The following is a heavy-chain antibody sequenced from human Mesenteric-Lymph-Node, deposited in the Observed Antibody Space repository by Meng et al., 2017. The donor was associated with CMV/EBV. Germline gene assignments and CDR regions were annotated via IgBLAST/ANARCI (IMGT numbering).Heavy chain of an antibody. CDR3: VPVVDTYISNWNLFDH. CDR2: ISPAGGSI. J-gene: IGHJ4*02. V-gene: IGHV3-21*01. Sequence: GESLKISCAASGFTFSTYSMSWVRQAPGKGLEWVSSISPAGGSIYYADSVKGRFTVSRDNAKASLYLQMNSLRAEDTAVYYCVPVVDTYISNWNLFDHWGQGTLVTVSS. CDR1: GFTFSTYS. D-gene: IGHD1-20*01.